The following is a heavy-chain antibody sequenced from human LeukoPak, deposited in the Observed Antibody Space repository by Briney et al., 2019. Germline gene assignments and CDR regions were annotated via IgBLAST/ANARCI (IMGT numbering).Heavy chain of an antibody. D-gene: IGHD4-23*01. J-gene: IGHJ5*02. CDR3: ARDLEAVVTPGPFDP. CDR2: IIPIFGTA. CDR1: GGTFSSYA. Sequence: SVKLSCKASGGTFSSYAISWVRQAPGQGLEWMGGIIPIFGTANYAQKFQGRATITADESTSTAYMELSSLRSEDTAVYYCARDLEAVVTPGPFDPWGQGTLVTVSS. V-gene: IGHV1-69*01.